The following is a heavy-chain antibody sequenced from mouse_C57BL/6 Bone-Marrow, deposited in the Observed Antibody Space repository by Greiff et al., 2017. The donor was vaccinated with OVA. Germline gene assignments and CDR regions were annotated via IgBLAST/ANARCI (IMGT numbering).Heavy chain of an antibody. CDR3: ARRSYYGDFDY. V-gene: IGHV1-81*01. Sequence: VKLMESGAELARPGASVKLSCKASGYTFTSYGISWVKQRTGQGLEWIGEIYPRSGNTYYNEKFKGKATLTADKSSSTAYMELRSLTSEDAAVYFCARRSYYGDFDYWGQGTTLTVSS. D-gene: IGHD2-1*01. CDR1: GYTFTSYG. CDR2: IYPRSGNT. J-gene: IGHJ2*01.